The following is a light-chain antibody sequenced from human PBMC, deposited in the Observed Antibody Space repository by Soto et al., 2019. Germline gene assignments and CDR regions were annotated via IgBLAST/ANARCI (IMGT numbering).Light chain of an antibody. CDR1: QSVSSN. Sequence: EIVMTQSPATLSVSPGERATLSCRASQSVSSNLAWYQQKPGQAPRLLIYGASTRATGIPARFSGSGSGTEFTLTISSLQSEDFAVYYCQQYNNWPRWTFGQ. CDR3: QQYNNWPRWT. CDR2: GAS. V-gene: IGKV3-15*01. J-gene: IGKJ1*01.